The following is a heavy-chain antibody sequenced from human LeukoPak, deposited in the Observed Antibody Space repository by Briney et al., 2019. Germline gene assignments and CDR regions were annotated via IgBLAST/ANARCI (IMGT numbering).Heavy chain of an antibody. CDR2: FYYSGSA. Sequence: SETLSLTCTVSGGSISSTYYWGWIRQPPGKGLDWIGSFYYSGSAYYNPSLKSRVTLSVDTSKNQFSLKLTSVTAPDTAVYYCGRGYYGSGPDHWGQGTLVTVSS. V-gene: IGHV4-39*01. CDR1: GGSISSTYY. J-gene: IGHJ4*02. CDR3: GRGYYGSGPDH. D-gene: IGHD3-10*01.